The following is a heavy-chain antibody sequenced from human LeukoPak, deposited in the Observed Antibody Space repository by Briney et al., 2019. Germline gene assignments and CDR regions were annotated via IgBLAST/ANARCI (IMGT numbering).Heavy chain of an antibody. CDR3: ARDPYGSGSYYKPEYFQH. CDR1: GGTFSSYA. CDR2: INPNSGGT. Sequence: GASVKVSCKASGGTFSSYAISWVRQAPGQGLEWMGRINPNSGGTNYAQKFQGRVTMTRETSISTAYMELSGLRSDDTAVYYCARDPYGSGSYYKPEYFQHWGQGTLVTASS. D-gene: IGHD3-10*01. V-gene: IGHV1-2*06. J-gene: IGHJ1*01.